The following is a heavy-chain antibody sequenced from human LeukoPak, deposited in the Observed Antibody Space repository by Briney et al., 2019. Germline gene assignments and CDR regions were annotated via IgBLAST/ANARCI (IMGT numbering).Heavy chain of an antibody. J-gene: IGHJ4*02. Sequence: GSSVKVSCKASGGTFSSYAISWVRQAPGQGLEWMGGIIPIFGTANYAQKFQGRVTITTDESTSTAYMELSSLRSEDTAVYYCARDGSGYYDSSGYYVLGYWGQGTLVTVSS. CDR3: ARDGSGYYDSSGYYVLGY. CDR2: IIPIFGTA. V-gene: IGHV1-69*05. CDR1: GGTFSSYA. D-gene: IGHD3-22*01.